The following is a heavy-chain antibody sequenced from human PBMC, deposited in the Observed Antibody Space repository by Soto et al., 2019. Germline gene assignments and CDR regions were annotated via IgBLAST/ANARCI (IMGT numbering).Heavy chain of an antibody. Sequence: EVQLVESGGGLVQPGRSLRLSCTASGFTFGDYAMSWFRQAPGKGLELVGFIRSKAYGGTTGYAASVKDRFTISRDDSKSIAYLQLTSLKTEDTAVYYCTRPYYYDSTGYQRYWGQGTLVTVSS. CDR2: IRSKAYGGTT. V-gene: IGHV3-49*03. D-gene: IGHD3-22*01. CDR3: TRPYYYDSTGYQRY. J-gene: IGHJ4*02. CDR1: GFTFGDYA.